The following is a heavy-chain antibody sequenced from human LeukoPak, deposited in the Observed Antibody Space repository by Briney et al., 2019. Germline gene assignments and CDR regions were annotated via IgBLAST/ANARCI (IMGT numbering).Heavy chain of an antibody. D-gene: IGHD4-11*01. CDR2: IYSGGST. CDR1: GFTFSSYA. Sequence: PGGSLRLSCAASGFTFSSYAMSWVRQAPGKGLEWVSVIYSGGSTYYTDSVKGRFTISRDNSKNTPYLQMNSLRTEDTAVYYCARVGYGNYVSHWGQGTLVTVSS. CDR3: ARVGYGNYVSH. J-gene: IGHJ4*02. V-gene: IGHV3-53*01.